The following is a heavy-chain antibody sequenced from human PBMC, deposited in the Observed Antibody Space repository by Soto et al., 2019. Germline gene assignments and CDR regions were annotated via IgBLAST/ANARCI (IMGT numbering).Heavy chain of an antibody. CDR1: GFTFSSYA. CDR2: ISGSGGST. V-gene: IGHV3-23*01. J-gene: IGHJ4*02. Sequence: EVQLLESGGGLVQPGGSLRLSCAASGFTFSSYAMRWVRQAPGKGLEWVSAISGSGGSTYYADSVKGRFTVPRDTSKNTLYLQMNSLRAEDTAVYYCARRGSGSYYDYWGQGTLVTVSS. D-gene: IGHD1-26*01. CDR3: ARRGSGSYYDY.